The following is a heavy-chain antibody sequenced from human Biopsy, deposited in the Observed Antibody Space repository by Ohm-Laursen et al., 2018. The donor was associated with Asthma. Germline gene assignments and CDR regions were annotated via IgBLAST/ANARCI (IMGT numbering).Heavy chain of an antibody. V-gene: IGHV1-69*13. CDR1: GGTFNTYV. J-gene: IGHJ4*02. Sequence: SVKVSCKSLGGTFNTYVIGWVRQAPGQGLEWMGGINSVFGTTAYPQKFQDRVTITADDSTSTAYMELSSLRSEDTAVYYCARKAGSCISRTCYSLDFWGQGTLVTVSS. D-gene: IGHD2-2*01. CDR2: INSVFGTT. CDR3: ARKAGSCISRTCYSLDF.